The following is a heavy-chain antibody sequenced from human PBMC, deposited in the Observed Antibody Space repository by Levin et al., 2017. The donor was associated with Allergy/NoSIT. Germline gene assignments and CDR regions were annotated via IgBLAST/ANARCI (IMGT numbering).Heavy chain of an antibody. CDR2: IYYSGIT. V-gene: IGHV4-59*01. J-gene: IGHJ4*02. CDR3: AKMGDTAMAAPFDY. D-gene: IGHD5-18*01. Sequence: SETLSLNCSVSGGSITNYYWSWIRQPPGKGLEWIAYIYYSGITNYNPSLKSRVTISVDTSKNQLSLKVRSVTAADSAVYYCAKMGDTAMAAPFDYWGQGTLVTVSS. CDR1: GGSITNYY.